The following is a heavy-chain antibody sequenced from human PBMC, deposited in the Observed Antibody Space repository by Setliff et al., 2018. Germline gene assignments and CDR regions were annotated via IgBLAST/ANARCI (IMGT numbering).Heavy chain of an antibody. V-gene: IGHV4-61*09. CDR3: ARAGPTVTFFRVLVISWWDP. J-gene: IGHJ5*02. CDR1: GYSISSGYY. D-gene: IGHD3-3*01. CDR2: FHTGGST. Sequence: LTCAVSGYSISSGYYWTWIRQPAGKGLEWIGHFHTGGSTNYNRSLRSRVSISVDTSKNQFSLKLSSVTAADTATYYCARAGPTVTFFRVLVISWWDPWGQGSLVTV.